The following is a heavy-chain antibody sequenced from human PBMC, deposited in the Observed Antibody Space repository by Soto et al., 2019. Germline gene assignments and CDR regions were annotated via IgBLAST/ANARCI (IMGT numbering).Heavy chain of an antibody. Sequence: EVQLLESGGGLVQPGGSLRLSCAASGFIFSNYDMSWVRLAPGKGLEWVSVIGTSGGGTYYADSVKGRFTISRDNSKNTVYLQMSSLRAEDTALYMCVRHAKLTSVTANVGYYYGLDIWDPGTTVTISS. D-gene: IGHD4-4*01. V-gene: IGHV3-23*01. CDR2: IGTSGGGT. CDR3: VRHAKLTSVTANVGYYYGLDI. J-gene: IGHJ6*02. CDR1: GFIFSNYD.